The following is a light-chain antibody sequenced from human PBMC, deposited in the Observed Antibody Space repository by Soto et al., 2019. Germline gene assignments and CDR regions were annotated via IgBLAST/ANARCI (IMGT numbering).Light chain of an antibody. CDR3: SSYTSSSLYV. V-gene: IGLV2-14*03. CDR2: DVS. CDR1: SQDVGGYDY. Sequence: QSVLTQPASVSGSPGPSITISCTGTSQDVGGYDYVSLYQHHPGKAPKLMIYDVSNRPSGVSNRFSGSKSGNTASLTISGLQAEDEADYYCSSYTSSSLYVFGTGTKVTVL. J-gene: IGLJ1*01.